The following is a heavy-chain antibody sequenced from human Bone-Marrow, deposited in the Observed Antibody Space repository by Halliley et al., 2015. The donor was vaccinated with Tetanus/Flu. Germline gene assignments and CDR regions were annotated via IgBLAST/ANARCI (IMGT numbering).Heavy chain of an antibody. CDR2: IYPRGSDT. Sequence: QLVQSGAELKKPGESLKISCKASGYIFTNYWLGWVRQMPGGGLEWMGIIYPRGSDTGYSPSFQGQITISADKSIDPAYLQWDSLKASDSAMYYCARQDFVIVPTVRVRAFDIWGQGTVVTVSS. CDR1: GYIFTNYW. J-gene: IGHJ3*02. V-gene: IGHV5-51*01. CDR3: ARQDFVIVPTVRVRAFDI. D-gene: IGHD2-2*01.